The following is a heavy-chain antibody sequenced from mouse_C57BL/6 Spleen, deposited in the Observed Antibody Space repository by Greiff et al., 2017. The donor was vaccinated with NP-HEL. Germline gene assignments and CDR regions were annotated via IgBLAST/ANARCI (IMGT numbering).Heavy chain of an antibody. Sequence: QVQLQQSGAELVRPGASVTLSCKASGYTFTDYEMHWVKQTPVHGLEWIGAIDPATGGTAYNQKFKGKAILTADKSSSTAYMELRSLTSEDSAVYYCTSRTIRDDYAPWFAYWGQGTLVTVSA. CDR3: TSRTIRDDYAPWFAY. V-gene: IGHV1-15*01. CDR1: GYTFTDYE. CDR2: IDPATGGT. D-gene: IGHD2-4*01. J-gene: IGHJ3*01.